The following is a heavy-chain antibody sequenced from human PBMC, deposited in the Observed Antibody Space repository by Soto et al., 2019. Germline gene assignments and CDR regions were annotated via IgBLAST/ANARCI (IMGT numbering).Heavy chain of an antibody. CDR1: GYTFANYA. Sequence: QVQLVQSGAEVKKPGASVKVSCKASGYTFANYAIHWVRKAPGQRLEWMGWINPGNGNTRYSQNFQGRVTITRDTSANTAYMELSSLRSEDTAVYYCARDCSGGPPGYFDYWGQGALVTVSS. CDR2: INPGNGNT. J-gene: IGHJ4*02. CDR3: ARDCSGGPPGYFDY. V-gene: IGHV1-3*01. D-gene: IGHD2-15*01.